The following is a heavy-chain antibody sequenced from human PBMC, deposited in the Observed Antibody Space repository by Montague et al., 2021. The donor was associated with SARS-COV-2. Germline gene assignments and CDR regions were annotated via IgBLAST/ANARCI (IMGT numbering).Heavy chain of an antibody. V-gene: IGHV4-59*01. CDR1: GGSISSYY. Sequence: SETLSLTCTVSGGSISSYYWSWIRQPPGKGLEWIGYVYYSGSTNYNPSLKSRVTISVDTPKNQFSLKLMSVTAADTAVYYCARGVRGAWYNHYFDYWGQGALVTVSS. CDR3: ARGVRGAWYNHYFDY. D-gene: IGHD6-19*01. CDR2: VYYSGST. J-gene: IGHJ4*02.